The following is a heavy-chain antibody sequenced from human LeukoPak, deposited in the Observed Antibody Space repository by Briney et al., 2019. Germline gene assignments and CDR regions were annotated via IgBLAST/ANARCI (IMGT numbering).Heavy chain of an antibody. CDR3: ARHQLYCSGGSCYPDWLDP. J-gene: IGHJ5*02. D-gene: IGHD2-15*01. V-gene: IGHV4-59*08. CDR2: IYSSEST. CDR1: GGSISSYY. Sequence: SETLSLTCTVSGGSISSYYWSWFRRPPGKGLEWIAYIYSSESTNYNPSLKSRVTISGGTSQNHFSLKLSSVTAADTAVYYCARHQLYCSGGSCYPDWLDPWGQGTLVIVSS.